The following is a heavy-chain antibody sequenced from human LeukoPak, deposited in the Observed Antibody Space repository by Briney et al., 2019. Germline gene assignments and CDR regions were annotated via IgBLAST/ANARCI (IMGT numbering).Heavy chain of an antibody. J-gene: IGHJ4*02. Sequence: GASVKVSCKASGYTFTDYYMHWVQQAPGKGLEWMGRVDPEDGETIYAEKFQGRVTITADTSTDTAYMERSSLRSEDTAVYYCATESSSGLINFDYWGQGTLVTVSS. CDR1: GYTFTDYY. CDR3: ATESSSGLINFDY. CDR2: VDPEDGET. D-gene: IGHD6-19*01. V-gene: IGHV1-69-2*01.